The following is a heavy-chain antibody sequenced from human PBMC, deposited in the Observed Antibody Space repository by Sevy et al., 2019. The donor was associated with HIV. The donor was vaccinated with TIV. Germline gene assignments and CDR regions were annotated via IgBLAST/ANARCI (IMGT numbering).Heavy chain of an antibody. Sequence: GGSLRLSCAASGFTFSRYAMNWVRQAPGKGLEWVSGISGSGGSGDKTNYADTVKGRFTISRDDSKNSLYLQLNSLRAEDTAIYYCARKNDSSGYFDYWGQGTLVTVSS. CDR1: GFTFSRYA. V-gene: IGHV3-23*01. J-gene: IGHJ4*02. D-gene: IGHD3-22*01. CDR2: ISGSGGSGDKT. CDR3: ARKNDSSGYFDY.